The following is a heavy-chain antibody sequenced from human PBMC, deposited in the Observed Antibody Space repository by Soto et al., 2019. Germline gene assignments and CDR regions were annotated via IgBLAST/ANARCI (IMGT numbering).Heavy chain of an antibody. V-gene: IGHV3-23*01. CDR1: GFTFSSYA. D-gene: IGHD3-22*01. CDR3: AKASRITMIVVVMVDAFDI. CDR2: ISGSGGST. J-gene: IGHJ3*02. Sequence: LRLSCAASGFTFSSYAMSWVRQAPGKGLEWVSAISGSGGSTYYADSVKGRFTISRDNSKNTLYLQMNSLRAEDTAVYYCAKASRITMIVVVMVDAFDIWGQGTMVTVSS.